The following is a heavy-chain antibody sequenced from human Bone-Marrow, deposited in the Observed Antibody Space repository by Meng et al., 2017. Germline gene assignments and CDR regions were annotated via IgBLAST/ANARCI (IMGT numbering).Heavy chain of an antibody. CDR2: IYHSGST. V-gene: IGHV4-38-2*02. CDR3: ARGVRRYCSGGSCLYNWFDP. D-gene: IGHD2-15*01. J-gene: IGHJ5*02. Sequence: SETLSLTCTVSGYSISSGYYWGWIRQPPGKGLEWIGSIYHSGSTYYNPSLKSRVTISVDTSKNQFSLKLSSVTAADTAVYYCARGVRRYCSGGSCLYNWFDPWGQGTRVTVSS. CDR1: GYSISSGYY.